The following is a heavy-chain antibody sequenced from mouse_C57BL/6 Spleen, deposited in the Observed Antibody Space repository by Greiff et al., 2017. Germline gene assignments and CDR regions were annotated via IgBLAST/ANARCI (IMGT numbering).Heavy chain of an antibody. V-gene: IGHV7-3*01. CDR3: ARNEGNYGLDY. Sequence: EVKLVESGGGLVQPGGSLSLSCAASGFTFTDYYMSWVRQPPGKALEWLGFIRNKANGYTTEYSATVKGRFTLSRDNSQSILYLQMNALRAADSATYYCARNEGNYGLDYWGQGTTVTVAS. CDR1: GFTFTDYY. CDR2: IRNKANGYTT. J-gene: IGHJ4*01. D-gene: IGHD2-1*01.